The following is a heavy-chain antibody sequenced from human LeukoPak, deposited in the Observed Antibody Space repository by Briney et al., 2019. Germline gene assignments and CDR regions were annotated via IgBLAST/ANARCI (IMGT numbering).Heavy chain of an antibody. D-gene: IGHD3-3*01. Sequence: PSETLSLTCTVSGYSISSGYYWGWIRQPPGKGLEWIGSIYHSGSTYYNPSLKSRVTISVDTSKNQFSLKLSSVIAADTAVYYCARVFSGRYYDFWSGYLDYWGQGTLVTVSS. CDR1: GYSISSGYY. J-gene: IGHJ4*02. CDR3: ARVFSGRYYDFWSGYLDY. V-gene: IGHV4-38-2*02. CDR2: IYHSGST.